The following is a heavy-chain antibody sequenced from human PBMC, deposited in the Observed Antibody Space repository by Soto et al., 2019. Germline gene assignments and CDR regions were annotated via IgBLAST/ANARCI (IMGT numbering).Heavy chain of an antibody. CDR1: GGSISSSSYY. D-gene: IGHD3-9*01. Sequence: QLQLQESGPGLVKPSETLSLTCTVSGGSISSSSYYWGWIRQPPGKGLEWIGSIYYSGSTYYNPSLKSRVTISVDTSKNQFSLKLSSVTAADTAVYYCASCPLYDILTGYYISWGQGTLVTVSS. CDR3: ASCPLYDILTGYYIS. V-gene: IGHV4-39*01. J-gene: IGHJ5*02. CDR2: IYYSGST.